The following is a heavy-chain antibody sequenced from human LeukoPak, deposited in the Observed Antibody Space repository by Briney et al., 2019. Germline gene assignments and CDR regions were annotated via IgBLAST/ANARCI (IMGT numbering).Heavy chain of an antibody. V-gene: IGHV4-34*01. CDR3: AGGRYYDFWSGYGQSFDY. Sequence: SETLSLTCAVYGGSFSGYYWSWIRQPPGKGLEWIGEINHSGSTNYNPSLKSRVTISVDTSKNQFSLKLSSVTAADTAVYYCAGGRYYDFWSGYGQSFDYWGQGTLVTVSP. CDR1: GGSFSGYY. J-gene: IGHJ4*02. D-gene: IGHD3-3*01. CDR2: INHSGST.